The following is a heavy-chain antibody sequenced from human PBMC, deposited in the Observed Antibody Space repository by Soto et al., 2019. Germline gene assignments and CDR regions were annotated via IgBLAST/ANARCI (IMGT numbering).Heavy chain of an antibody. D-gene: IGHD6-13*01. V-gene: IGHV5-51*01. CDR3: ARHALGRRKGSRLYVSAYYYYGMDV. CDR2: IYPGDSDT. J-gene: IGHJ6*02. CDR1: GYSFTSYW. Sequence: PGESLKISCKGSGYSFTSYWIGWVRQMPGKGLEWMGIIYPGDSDTRYSPSFQGQVTISADKSISTAYLQWSSLKASDTAMYYCARHALGRRKGSRLYVSAYYYYGMDVWGQGTTVTVSS.